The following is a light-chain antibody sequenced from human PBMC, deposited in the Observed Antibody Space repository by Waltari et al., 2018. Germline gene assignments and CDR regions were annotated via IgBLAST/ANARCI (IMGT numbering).Light chain of an antibody. V-gene: IGLV2-23*02. CDR2: DVS. J-gene: IGLJ2*01. CDR1: SSDVANYTL. CDR3: CSYAGGSTLV. Sequence: QSALTQPASVSGSPGQSITIPCTGTSSDVANYTLVPWYQQDPGKPPKLLIYDVSKRPSGLSDRFSGSKSGNTASLTISGLQAEDEADYYCCSYAGGSTLVFGGGTKLTVL.